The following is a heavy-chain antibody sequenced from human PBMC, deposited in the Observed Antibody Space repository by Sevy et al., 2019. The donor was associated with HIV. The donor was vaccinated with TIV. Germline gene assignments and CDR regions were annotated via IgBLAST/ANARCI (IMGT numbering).Heavy chain of an antibody. D-gene: IGHD3-16*01. Sequence: SETLSLTCTVSGDSISNYYWSWIRQPPGKGLEWIGYIYYSGSINFKPSLKSRVTMSVDTSKNQFSLKLNSVTAADTAVYYCARDGGSTDDAFDIWGQGTMVTVSS. J-gene: IGHJ3*02. CDR1: GDSISNYY. V-gene: IGHV4-59*01. CDR3: ARDGGSTDDAFDI. CDR2: IYYSGSI.